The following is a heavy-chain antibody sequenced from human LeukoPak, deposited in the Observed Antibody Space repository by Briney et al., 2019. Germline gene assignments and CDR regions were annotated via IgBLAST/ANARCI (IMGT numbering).Heavy chain of an antibody. CDR1: VFILRSYV. CDR2: ISGSGGST. J-gene: IGHJ4*02. V-gene: IGHV3-23*01. Sequence: GGSLRLSCAASVFILRSYVMSSGREAPGKGPWWVSAISGSGGSTSYADSVKGRFTITRDNSKNTLYLQMNSLRAEDTAVYYCAKVDSSGWYAQLDYWGQGTLVTVYS. D-gene: IGHD6-19*01. CDR3: AKVDSSGWYAQLDY.